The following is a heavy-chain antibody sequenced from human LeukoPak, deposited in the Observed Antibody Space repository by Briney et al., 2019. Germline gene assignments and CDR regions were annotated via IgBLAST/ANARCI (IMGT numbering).Heavy chain of an antibody. Sequence: GGSLRLSCAASGFIFGSYGMSWVRQAPGKGLQWVSSISDSGRSAFFADSVKGRFTISRDNSQNTVSLQMNSLRVDDTALYFCAKPRKGLVLGAFDLWGQGTMVTVAS. J-gene: IGHJ3*01. D-gene: IGHD3/OR15-3a*01. CDR3: AKPRKGLVLGAFDL. CDR1: GFIFGSYG. V-gene: IGHV3-23*01. CDR2: ISDSGRSA.